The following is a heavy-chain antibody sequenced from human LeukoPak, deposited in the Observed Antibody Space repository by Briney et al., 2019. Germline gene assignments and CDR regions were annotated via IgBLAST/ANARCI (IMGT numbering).Heavy chain of an antibody. CDR2: INAGNGNT. D-gene: IGHD6-13*01. V-gene: IGHV1-3*03. Sequence: ASVKVSCKASGYTFTSYAMHWVRQAPGQRLEWMGWINAGNGNTKYSQEFQGRVTITRDTSASTAYMELSSLRSEDMAVYYCARDRVSSSSWFDYWGQGTLVTVSS. CDR1: GYTFTSYA. CDR3: ARDRVSSSSWFDY. J-gene: IGHJ4*02.